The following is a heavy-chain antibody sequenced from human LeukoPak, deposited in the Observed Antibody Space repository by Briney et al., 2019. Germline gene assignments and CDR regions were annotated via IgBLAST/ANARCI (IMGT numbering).Heavy chain of an antibody. CDR1: GFTFSSYW. CDR3: ARDREYYYDSDFDY. Sequence: GGSPRLSCAASGFTFSSYWMSWVRQAPGKGLEWVANIKQDGSEKYYVDSVKGRFTISRDNAKNSLYQQMNSLRAEDTAVYYCARDREYYYDSDFDYWGQGTLVTVSS. V-gene: IGHV3-7*01. CDR2: IKQDGSEK. J-gene: IGHJ4*02. D-gene: IGHD3-22*01.